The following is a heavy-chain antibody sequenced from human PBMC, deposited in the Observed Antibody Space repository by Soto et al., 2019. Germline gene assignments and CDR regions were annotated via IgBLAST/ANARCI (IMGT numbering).Heavy chain of an antibody. D-gene: IGHD3-10*01. V-gene: IGHV5-51*01. CDR2: IYPSDSDT. J-gene: IGHJ3*02. CDR1: GCSFTTNW. Sequence: PGESLKISCKASGCSFTTNWIGWVRQMPGKGLEWMGIIYPSDSDTKYSPSFQGQVTISADKSINTAYLQWSSLKASDTAMYYCARRPGSAFDIWGQGTMVTVSS. CDR3: ARRPGSAFDI.